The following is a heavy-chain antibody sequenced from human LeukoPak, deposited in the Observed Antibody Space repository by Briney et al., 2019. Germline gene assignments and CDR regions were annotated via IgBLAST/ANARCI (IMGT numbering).Heavy chain of an antibody. V-gene: IGHV3-66*01. CDR1: GFSVSNNY. CDR3: ARESRSYYFGSGTYDAFDI. J-gene: IGHJ3*02. D-gene: IGHD3-10*01. Sequence: PGGSLRLSCAASGFSVSNNYISWVRQAPGKGLEWVSLIYSGGNTSYADSLKDRFTISRDTSMDTVFLQIASLRAGDTAVYYCARESRSYYFGSGTYDAFDIWGQGTMVTVSS. CDR2: IYSGGNT.